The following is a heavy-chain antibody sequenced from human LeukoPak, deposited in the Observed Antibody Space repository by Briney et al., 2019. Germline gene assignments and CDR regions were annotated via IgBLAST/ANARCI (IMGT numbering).Heavy chain of an antibody. CDR3: AKDEEITVTVPWTGFDP. Sequence: PGGSLRLSCAASGFTFSSYGMHWVRQAPGKGLEWGAFIRYDGSNKYYADSVKRRFTISRDNSKNALYLQMNSLRAEDTAVYYCAKDEEITVTVPWTGFDPWGQGTLVTVSS. CDR2: IRYDGSNK. CDR1: GFTFSSYG. D-gene: IGHD4-11*01. V-gene: IGHV3-30*02. J-gene: IGHJ5*02.